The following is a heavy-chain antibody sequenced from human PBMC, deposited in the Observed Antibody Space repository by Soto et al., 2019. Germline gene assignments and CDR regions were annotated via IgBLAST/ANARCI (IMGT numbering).Heavy chain of an antibody. V-gene: IGHV4-59*08. Sequence: QVQLQESGPGLVKPSETLSLTCTVSGGSISSYYWSWIRQPPGKGLEWIGYIYYSGSTNYNPSLKSRVTISVDTSKNQFSLKLSSVTAADTAVYYCATLRAGFWSGYDAIWFDPWGQGTLVTVSS. CDR2: IYYSGST. CDR3: ATLRAGFWSGYDAIWFDP. CDR1: GGSISSYY. J-gene: IGHJ5*02. D-gene: IGHD3-3*01.